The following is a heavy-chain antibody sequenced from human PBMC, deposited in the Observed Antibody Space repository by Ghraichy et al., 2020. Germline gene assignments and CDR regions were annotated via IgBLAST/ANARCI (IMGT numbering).Heavy chain of an antibody. J-gene: IGHJ4*02. D-gene: IGHD3-10*01. CDR1: GGTFNSYV. CDR3: AKDRGHYMFDY. CDR2: IIPVVDKT. V-gene: IGHV1-69*13. Sequence: SVKVSCKASGGTFNSYVISWVRQAPGQGLEWMGEIIPVVDKTTYAQNFQGRLTITADESTRTFYMELSGLRSEDTAVYYCAKDRGHYMFDYWGQGTLVTVSS.